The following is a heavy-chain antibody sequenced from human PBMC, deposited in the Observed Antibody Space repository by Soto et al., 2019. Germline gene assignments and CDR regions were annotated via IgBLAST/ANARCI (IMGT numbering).Heavy chain of an antibody. D-gene: IGHD1-1*01. V-gene: IGHV1-18*01. CDR2: ISAHNGNT. Sequence: QVHLVQSGAEVKKPGASVKVSCKGSGYTFTSYGITWVRQAPGQGLEWMGWISAHNGNTNYAQKLQGRVTVTTDTSPSTAYLQLRSLRPADTAVYYCARGRYGDYWGQGALVTVSS. J-gene: IGHJ4*02. CDR1: GYTFTSYG. CDR3: ARGRYGDY.